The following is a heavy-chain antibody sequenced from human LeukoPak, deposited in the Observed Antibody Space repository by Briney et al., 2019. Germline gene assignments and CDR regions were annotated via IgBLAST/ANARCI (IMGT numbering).Heavy chain of an antibody. CDR3: ARDLHYDILTGTYYGMDV. CDR2: INHSGST. CDR1: GGSFSGYY. V-gene: IGHV4-34*01. J-gene: IGHJ6*04. Sequence: SSETLSLTCAVYGGSFSGYYWSWIRQPPGKGLEWIGEINHSGSTNYSPSLKSRVTISVDTSKNQFSLKLSSVTAADTAVYYCARDLHYDILTGTYYGMDVWGKGTTVTVSS. D-gene: IGHD3-9*01.